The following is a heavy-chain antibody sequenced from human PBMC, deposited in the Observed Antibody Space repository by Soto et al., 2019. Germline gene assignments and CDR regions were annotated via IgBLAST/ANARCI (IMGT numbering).Heavy chain of an antibody. D-gene: IGHD3-10*01. V-gene: IGHV4-34*01. CDR3: AKGPQPGYYDSGTFYPCGP. Sequence: PSETLSLTCAVYGGTFHGYYWSWIRQPPGKGLEWIGEINHSGSANYNPTFKSRVSISVDTSKNQMSLQLTSVSAADTAVYYCAKGPQPGYYDSGTFYPCGPWGQGTLVT. J-gene: IGHJ5*02. CDR2: INHSGSA. CDR1: GGTFHGYY.